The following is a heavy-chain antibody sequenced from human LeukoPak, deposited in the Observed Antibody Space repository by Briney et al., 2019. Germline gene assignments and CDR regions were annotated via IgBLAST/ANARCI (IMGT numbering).Heavy chain of an antibody. D-gene: IGHD6-19*01. CDR2: IYYSGST. J-gene: IGHJ1*01. CDR1: GGSINTYF. Sequence: SETLSLTCTVSGGSINTYFWSWIRQPPGKGLEWIGYIYYSGSTNYNPSLKSRVTISVDTSKNQFSLKLSSVTAADTAVYYCARCVTGGWYGDFQHWGQGTLVTVSS. CDR3: ARCVTGGWYGDFQH. V-gene: IGHV4-59*01.